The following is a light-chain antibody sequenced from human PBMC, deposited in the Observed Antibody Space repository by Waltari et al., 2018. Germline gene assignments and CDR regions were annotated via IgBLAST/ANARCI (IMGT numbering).Light chain of an antibody. CDR3: QHYLRLPVT. Sequence: EIVLTQSPGTLSLSVGERATVSCRASGSVSRALAWYQQKPGQAPRLLIYGASDRATGIPDRFSGSGSGTDFSLTISRLEPDDFAVYYCQHYLRLPVTFGQGTTVEI. CDR1: GSVSRA. V-gene: IGKV3-20*01. J-gene: IGKJ1*01. CDR2: GAS.